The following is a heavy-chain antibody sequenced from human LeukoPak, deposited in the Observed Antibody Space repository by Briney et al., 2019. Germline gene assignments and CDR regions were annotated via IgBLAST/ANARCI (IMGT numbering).Heavy chain of an antibody. CDR1: GFTFSTYS. J-gene: IGHJ4*02. CDR3: ARDPGAGDY. V-gene: IGHV3-21*01. Sequence: GVSLRLSCAASGFTFSTYSMNWVRQAPGKGLEWVSSITSRGNIYYADSVKGRFTISRDNARESLFLQMNRLRAEDTAVYYCARDPGAGDYWGQGTLVTVSS. CDR2: ITSRGNI. D-gene: IGHD3-10*01.